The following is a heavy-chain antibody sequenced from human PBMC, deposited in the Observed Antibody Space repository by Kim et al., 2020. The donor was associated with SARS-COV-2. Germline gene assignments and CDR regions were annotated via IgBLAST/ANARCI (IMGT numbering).Heavy chain of an antibody. D-gene: IGHD6-13*01. Sequence: GGSLRLSCAASGFTFRSYAMHWVRQAPGKGLEWVALISYDGSNKYYVDSVKGRFTISRDNSKNTLYLRMNSPRAEDTAVYYCAKRFSSSWYGGSYFDYWGQGTLVTVSS. CDR1: GFTFRSYA. CDR2: ISYDGSNK. J-gene: IGHJ4*02. V-gene: IGHV3-30*18. CDR3: AKRFSSSWYGGSYFDY.